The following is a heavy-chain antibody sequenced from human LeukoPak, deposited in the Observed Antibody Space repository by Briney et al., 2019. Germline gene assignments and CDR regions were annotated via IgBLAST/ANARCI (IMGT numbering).Heavy chain of an antibody. CDR3: ARHAIYSGGYSYWFDP. V-gene: IGHV4-61*05. J-gene: IGHJ5*02. Sequence: KPSETLSLTCTVSGGSISSSSFYWSWIRQPPGKRLEWIAFIYYTGSINYNPSLKSRASISLDTSKNLCSLRLSSVTAADTAVYYCARHAIYSGGYSYWFDPWGLGTLVTVSS. CDR2: IYYTGSI. CDR1: GGSISSSSFY. D-gene: IGHD1-26*01.